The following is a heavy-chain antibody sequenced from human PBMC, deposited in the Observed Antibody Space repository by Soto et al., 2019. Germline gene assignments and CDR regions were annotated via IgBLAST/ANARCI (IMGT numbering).Heavy chain of an antibody. CDR2: IYGGGIT. V-gene: IGHV4-59*01. Sequence: SETLSLTGTVSGGSISDYFCSWIRQAPWKGLEWIGYIYGGGITDYNPSLKSRVTISVDTSKNQFFLKLNSVIAADTAVYFCGRGNSADDCYENYLYYYGMDVLGQGTTVTVSS. CDR1: GGSISDYF. CDR3: GRGNSADDCYENYLYYYGMDV. J-gene: IGHJ6*02. D-gene: IGHD3-16*01.